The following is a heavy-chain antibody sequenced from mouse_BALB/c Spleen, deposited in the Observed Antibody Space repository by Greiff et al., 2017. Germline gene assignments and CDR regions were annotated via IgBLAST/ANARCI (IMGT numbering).Heavy chain of an antibody. CDR2: IWGDGST. D-gene: IGHD2-10*01. V-gene: IGHV2-6-7*01. J-gene: IGHJ4*01. Sequence: VKVVESGPGLVAPSQSLSITCTVSGFSLTGYGVNWVRQPPGKGLEWLGMIWGDGSTDYNSALKSRLSISKDNSKSQVFLKMNSLQTDDTARYYCARVAYYGNYLYAMDYWGQGTSVTVSS. CDR3: ARVAYYGNYLYAMDY. CDR1: GFSLTGYG.